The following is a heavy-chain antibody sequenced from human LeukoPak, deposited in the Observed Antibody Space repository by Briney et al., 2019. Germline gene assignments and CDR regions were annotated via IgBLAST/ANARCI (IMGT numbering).Heavy chain of an antibody. J-gene: IGHJ4*02. CDR1: GYTFTDYY. Sequence: GASVKVSCKASGYTFTDYYMHWVQQAPGKGLEWMGRVDPEDGETIYAEKFQGRVTITADTSTDTAYMELSSLRSEDTAVYYCARAPDSGYDPYFDYWGQGTLVTVSS. V-gene: IGHV1-69-2*01. CDR2: VDPEDGET. D-gene: IGHD5-12*01. CDR3: ARAPDSGYDPYFDY.